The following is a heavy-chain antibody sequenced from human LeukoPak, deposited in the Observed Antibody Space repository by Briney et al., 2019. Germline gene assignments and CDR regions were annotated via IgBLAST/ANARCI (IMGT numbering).Heavy chain of an antibody. Sequence: SETLSLTCAVYGGSFSGYYWSWIRQPPGKGLEWIGEINHSGSTNYNPSLKSRVTISVDTSKNQFSLKLSSVTAADTAVYYCARAPYCSSTSCYKGYGEFDYCGQGTLVTVSS. J-gene: IGHJ4*02. CDR3: ARAPYCSSTSCYKGYGEFDY. V-gene: IGHV4-34*01. CDR2: INHSGST. CDR1: GGSFSGYY. D-gene: IGHD2-2*02.